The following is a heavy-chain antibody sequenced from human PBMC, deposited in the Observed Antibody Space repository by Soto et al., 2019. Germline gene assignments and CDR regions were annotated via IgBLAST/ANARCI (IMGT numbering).Heavy chain of an antibody. J-gene: IGHJ4*02. Sequence: GGSLRLSCAASGFTFSSYSMNWVRQAPGKGLEWVSSISSSSSYIYYADSVKGRFTISRDNAKNSLYLQMNSLRAEDTAVYYCAKETIIAAAGTCDYCGPRTLVTVSS. CDR2: ISSSSSYI. CDR3: AKETIIAAAGTCDY. CDR1: GFTFSSYS. D-gene: IGHD6-13*01. V-gene: IGHV3-21*04.